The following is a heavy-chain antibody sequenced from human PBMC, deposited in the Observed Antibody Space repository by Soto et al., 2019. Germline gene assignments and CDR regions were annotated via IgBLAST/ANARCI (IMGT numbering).Heavy chain of an antibody. Sequence: QVQLVQSGAEVKKPGSSVKVSCKASGGTFSSYTMTWVRQAPGQGPEWMGGMIPIFGTTNYAQRFQGRITITADVSTSTAYMELISLTSEDTAVYYCAREGAGMAATFDPWGQGTLVTVSS. D-gene: IGHD1-1*01. CDR2: MIPIFGTT. J-gene: IGHJ5*02. CDR3: AREGAGMAATFDP. CDR1: GGTFSSYT. V-gene: IGHV1-69*01.